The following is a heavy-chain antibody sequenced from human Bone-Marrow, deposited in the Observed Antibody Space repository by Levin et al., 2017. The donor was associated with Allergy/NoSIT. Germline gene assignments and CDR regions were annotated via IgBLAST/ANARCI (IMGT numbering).Heavy chain of an antibody. J-gene: IGHJ5*02. D-gene: IGHD1-14*01. CDR3: ARSHSHCATTGGSTGTWFDP. Sequence: GESLKISCEVSGYTFTSYDINWVRQATGQGLEWMGWMNPNSGDTGYARKFQGRLTMTRDTSINTAYMELSSLTSEDTAVYYCARSHSHCATTGGSTGTWFDPWGQGTLVTVSS. CDR1: GYTFTSYD. V-gene: IGHV1-8*01. CDR2: MNPNSGDT.